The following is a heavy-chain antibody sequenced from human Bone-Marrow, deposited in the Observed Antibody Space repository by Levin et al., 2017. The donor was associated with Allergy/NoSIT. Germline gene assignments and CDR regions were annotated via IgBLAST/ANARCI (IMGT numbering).Heavy chain of an antibody. V-gene: IGHV2-5*01. Sequence: SGPTLVKPTQTLTLTCTFSGFSLSTSGVGVGWIRQPPGKALEWLAFIYWNDDKHYRPSLKSRVTITKDTSKNQVVLTMTNMDPVDTVTYYCVHSRISFGGVIVDHWGQGTLVTVSS. J-gene: IGHJ4*02. CDR1: GFSLSTSGVG. D-gene: IGHD3-16*01. CDR2: IYWNDDK. CDR3: VHSRISFGGVIVDH.